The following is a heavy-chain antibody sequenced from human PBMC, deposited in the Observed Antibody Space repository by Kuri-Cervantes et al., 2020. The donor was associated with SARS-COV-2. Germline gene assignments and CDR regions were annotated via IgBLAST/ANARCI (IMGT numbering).Heavy chain of an antibody. CDR3: ARPNIKQWLVLFGTGSAFDI. J-gene: IGHJ3*02. D-gene: IGHD6-19*01. V-gene: IGHV4-34*01. CDR1: GGSFSGYY. Sequence: GSLRLSCAVYGGSFSGYYWSWIRQPPGKGQEWIGEINHSGSTNYNPSLKSRVTISVDTSKNQFSLKLSSVTAADTAVYYCARPNIKQWLVLFGTGSAFDIWGQGTMVTVSS. CDR2: INHSGST.